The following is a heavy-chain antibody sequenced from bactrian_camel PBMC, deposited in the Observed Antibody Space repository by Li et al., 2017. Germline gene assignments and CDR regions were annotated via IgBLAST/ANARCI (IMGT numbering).Heavy chain of an antibody. V-gene: IGHV3-3*01. CDR1: IRTFNLYA. J-gene: IGHJ6*01. CDR3: AAGFVLPATSCFSASLAPTDLRF. Sequence: HVQLVESGGGSVQAGGSLRLSCVASTSIRTFNLYAMGWFRQAPGKEREGVAAMYQGGAKTYYADSVKGRFTISQDNVANIVDLQMNSLRPDDTAIYYCAAGFVLPATSCFSASLAPTDLRFWGHGTQVTVS. CDR2: MYQGGAKT. D-gene: IGHD4*01.